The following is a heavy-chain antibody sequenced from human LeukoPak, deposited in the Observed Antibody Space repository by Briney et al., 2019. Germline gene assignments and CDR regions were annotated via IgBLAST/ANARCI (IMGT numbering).Heavy chain of an antibody. J-gene: IGHJ5*02. D-gene: IGHD6-19*01. Sequence: SETLSLTCAVYGGSFSGYYWSWIRQPPGKGLEWIGEINHSGSTNYNPSLKSRVTISVDTSKNQFSLKLSSVTAADTAVYYCARHAQYSSGWYRWGWFDPWGQGTLVTVSS. CDR3: ARHAQYSSGWYRWGWFDP. CDR1: GGSFSGYY. CDR2: INHSGST. V-gene: IGHV4-34*01.